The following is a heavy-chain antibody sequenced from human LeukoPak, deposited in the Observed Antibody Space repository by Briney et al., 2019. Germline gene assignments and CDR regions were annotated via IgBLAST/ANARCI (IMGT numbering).Heavy chain of an antibody. J-gene: IGHJ4*02. Sequence: PGGSLRLSCAASGFPFSSYNMNWVRQAPGKGLEWGSAICGSGGSTYYADSVKGRFTISRDNSKNTLYLQMNSLRAEDTAVYYCAKGLLPRGVIPGGYFDYWGQGTLVTVSS. D-gene: IGHD3-10*01. CDR1: GFPFSSYN. V-gene: IGHV3-23*01. CDR2: ICGSGGST. CDR3: AKGLLPRGVIPGGYFDY.